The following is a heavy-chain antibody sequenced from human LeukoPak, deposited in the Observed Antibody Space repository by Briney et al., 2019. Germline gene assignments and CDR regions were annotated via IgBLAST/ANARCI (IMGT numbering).Heavy chain of an antibody. CDR3: AAIVSRGSSSSSYDY. Sequence: SVKVSCKASGFTFTSSAMQWVRQARGQRLEWIGWIVVGSGNTNYAQKFQERVTITRDMSTSTAYMELSSLRSEDTAVYYCAAIVSRGSSSSSYDYWGQRTLVTVSS. D-gene: IGHD6-6*01. J-gene: IGHJ4*02. V-gene: IGHV1-58*02. CDR1: GFTFTSSA. CDR2: IVVGSGNT.